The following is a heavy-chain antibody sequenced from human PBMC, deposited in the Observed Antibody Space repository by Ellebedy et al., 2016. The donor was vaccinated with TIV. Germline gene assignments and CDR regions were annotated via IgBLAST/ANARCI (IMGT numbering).Heavy chain of an antibody. CDR1: GFTFSSFA. CDR2: ISGSTGPI. J-gene: IGHJ5*02. D-gene: IGHD3-16*01. Sequence: GESLKISXAASGFTFSSFAMHWVRQAPGKGLEWISYISGSTGPIHYADSVKGRFTISSDKARNLLYLEMNNLRADDTAVYYCASRLGIGPWGQGTLVTVSS. V-gene: IGHV3-48*01. CDR3: ASRLGIGP.